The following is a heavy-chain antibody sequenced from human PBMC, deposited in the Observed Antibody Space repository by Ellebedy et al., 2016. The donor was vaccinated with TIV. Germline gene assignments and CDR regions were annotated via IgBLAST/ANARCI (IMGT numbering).Heavy chain of an antibody. Sequence: SVKVSCKASVGTYSNYAINWVRQPAGQGLEWMGGSIPIFGTTNLAQKFQGRVTISADEFASTAYMELSSLRFEDTAVYYCAKRDGYNYGSFDSWGQGTLVTVSS. CDR3: AKRDGYNYGSFDS. D-gene: IGHD5-24*01. CDR1: VGTYSNYA. V-gene: IGHV1-69*13. CDR2: SIPIFGTT. J-gene: IGHJ4*02.